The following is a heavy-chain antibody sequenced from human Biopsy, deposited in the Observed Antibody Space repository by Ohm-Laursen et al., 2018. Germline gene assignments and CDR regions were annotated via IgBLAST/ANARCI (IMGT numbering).Heavy chain of an antibody. CDR2: IKSDRTTV. Sequence: SLRLSCSAPGFTFRPYWMHWVRHAPGKGLVWVSRIKSDRTTVTYADSVKGRFTISRDNAKNTLYLQMNTLKIEDTAVYYCTTGTEGRIHDYWGQGTLVTVSS. J-gene: IGHJ4*02. CDR3: TTGTEGRIHDY. V-gene: IGHV3-74*03. D-gene: IGHD4-17*01. CDR1: GFTFRPYW.